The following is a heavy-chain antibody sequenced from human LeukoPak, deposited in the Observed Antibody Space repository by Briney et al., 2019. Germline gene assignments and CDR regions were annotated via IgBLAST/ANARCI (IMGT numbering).Heavy chain of an antibody. D-gene: IGHD1-26*01. V-gene: IGHV3-49*04. CDR3: TRAVREWEVPSGDY. Sequence: GGSLRLSCTTSGFTFGDYAMSWVRQAPGKGLEWVGFIRSNAYGGTTEYAASVKGRFTISRVDSKSIAYLQMNSLKIEDTAVYYCTRAVREWEVPSGDYWGQGNLVTVSS. CDR1: GFTFGDYA. J-gene: IGHJ4*02. CDR2: IRSNAYGGTT.